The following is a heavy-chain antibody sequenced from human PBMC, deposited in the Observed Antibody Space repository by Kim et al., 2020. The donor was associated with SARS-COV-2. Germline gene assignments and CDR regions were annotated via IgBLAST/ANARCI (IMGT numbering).Heavy chain of an antibody. J-gene: IGHJ4*02. CDR3: ARLYDSSGYYPDY. D-gene: IGHD3-22*01. Sequence: SSPSFQGHVTISADKSISTAYLQWSSLKASDTAMYYCARLYDSSGYYPDYWGQGTLVTVSS. V-gene: IGHV5-10-1*01.